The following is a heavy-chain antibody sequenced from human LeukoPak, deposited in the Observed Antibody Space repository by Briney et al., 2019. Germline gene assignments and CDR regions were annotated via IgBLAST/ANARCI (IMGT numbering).Heavy chain of an antibody. V-gene: IGHV1-24*01. Sequence: GASVKVSCKVSGYTLTELSMHWVRQAPGKGLEWMGGFDPEDGETIYAQKFQGRVTMTEDTSTDTAYMELSSLRSEDTAVYYCATVSNPYYYYGMDVWGQGTTVTVSS. J-gene: IGHJ6*02. CDR1: GYTLTELS. CDR3: ATVSNPYYYYGMDV. D-gene: IGHD4-11*01. CDR2: FDPEDGET.